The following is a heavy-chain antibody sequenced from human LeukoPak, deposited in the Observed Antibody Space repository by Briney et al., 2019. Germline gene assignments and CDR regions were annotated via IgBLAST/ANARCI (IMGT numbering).Heavy chain of an antibody. CDR3: ARGGYSYGHVDY. D-gene: IGHD5-18*01. Sequence: SETLSLTCAVYGGSFSGYYWSWIRQPPGKGLEWIGEINHSGSTNYNPSLKSRVTISVDTSKNQFSLKLSSVTAADTAVYYCARGGYSYGHVDYWGQGTLVTVSS. CDR1: GGSFSGYY. V-gene: IGHV4-34*01. J-gene: IGHJ4*02. CDR2: INHSGST.